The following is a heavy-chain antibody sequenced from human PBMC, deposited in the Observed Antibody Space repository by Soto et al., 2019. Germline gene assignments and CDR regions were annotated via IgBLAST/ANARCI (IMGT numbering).Heavy chain of an antibody. CDR1: GFAFSDSE. Sequence: GGSLRLSCAASGFAFSDSEMNWVRQAPGKGLEWVSYISRSGSATNHADSVKGRFTISRDNAKNSVHLQMNSLRDEDTAVYYCASWYYPADYWGQ. D-gene: IGHD3-10*01. CDR2: ISRSGSAT. J-gene: IGHJ4*02. V-gene: IGHV3-48*03. CDR3: ASWYYPADY.